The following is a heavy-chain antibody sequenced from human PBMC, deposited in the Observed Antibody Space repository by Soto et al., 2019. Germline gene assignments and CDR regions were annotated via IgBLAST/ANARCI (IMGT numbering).Heavy chain of an antibody. J-gene: IGHJ2*01. CDR2: IYYSGST. CDR1: GGSISSGGYY. D-gene: IGHD3-22*01. V-gene: IGHV4-30-4*08. CDR3: ARGPLGSSGRWYFDL. Sequence: QVQLQESGPGLVKPSQTLSLTCTVSGGSISSGGYYWSWIRQHPGKGLEWIGYIYYSGSTYYNPSLQSRVTTSVDTSTTQSSLVLSSVTAADTAVYYCARGPLGSSGRWYFDLWGRGTLVTVSS.